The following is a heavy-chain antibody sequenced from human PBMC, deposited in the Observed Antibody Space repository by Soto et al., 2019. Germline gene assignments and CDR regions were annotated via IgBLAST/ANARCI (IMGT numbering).Heavy chain of an antibody. CDR2: ISGSGINT. V-gene: IGHV3-23*01. D-gene: IGHD3-10*01. CDR1: GFTFRSYA. CDR3: AKGPITMVRGVFDY. Sequence: PGGSLRLSCAASGFTFRSYAMSWVRQAPGKGLEWVSGISGSGINTHYADSVKGRFTVSRDNSKNTLYLQMNSLRAEDTAVYNCAKGPITMVRGVFDYWGQGTLVTVSS. J-gene: IGHJ4*02.